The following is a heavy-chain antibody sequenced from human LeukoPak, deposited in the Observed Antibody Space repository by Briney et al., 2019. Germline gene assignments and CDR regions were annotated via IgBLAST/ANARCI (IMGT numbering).Heavy chain of an antibody. J-gene: IGHJ4*02. CDR2: IYYSGST. D-gene: IGHD2-15*01. V-gene: IGHV4-39*01. Sequence: SETLSLTCIVSGGSISSGGHYRGWIRQPPGKGLEWIGSIYYSGSTYYNPSLNSRVTIFIDMSKNQFSLKLSSVTATDTAVYYCARLVCGGGSCPAEFDYWGQGTLVTVS. CDR3: ARLVCGGGSCPAEFDY. CDR1: GGSISSGGHY.